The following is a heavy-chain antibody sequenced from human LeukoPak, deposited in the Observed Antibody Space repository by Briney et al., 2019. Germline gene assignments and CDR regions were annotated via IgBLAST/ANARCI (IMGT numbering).Heavy chain of an antibody. CDR2: IIPIFGTA. J-gene: IGHJ6*03. D-gene: IGHD6-13*01. CDR3: ARGGMGIAAAPNNYYYYYMDV. V-gene: IGHV1-69*13. Sequence: SVKVSCXASGGTFSSYAISWVRQAPGQGLEWMGGIIPIFGTANYAQKFQGRVTITADESTSTAYMELSSLRSEDTAVYYCARGGMGIAAAPNNYYYYYMDVWGKGTTVTVSS. CDR1: GGTFSSYA.